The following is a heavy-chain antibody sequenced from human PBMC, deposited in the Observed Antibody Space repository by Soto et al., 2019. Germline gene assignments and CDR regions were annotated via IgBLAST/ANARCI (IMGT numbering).Heavy chain of an antibody. V-gene: IGHV1-69*12. D-gene: IGHD2-15*01. CDR1: GGTFNSYA. Sequence: QVQLVQSGAEVRKAGSSVKVTCKASGGTFNSYAISWVRQAPGEGLEWMGGIIPVLGTAHAQRFQDRVTLTADESTGTAYRELRSQASADTAVYCCVGGPYCSGRDCYPRHYYYCGMYLWGQGTAVTVFS. CDR2: IIPVLGTA. CDR3: VGGPYCSGRDCYPRHYYYCGMYL. J-gene: IGHJ6*02.